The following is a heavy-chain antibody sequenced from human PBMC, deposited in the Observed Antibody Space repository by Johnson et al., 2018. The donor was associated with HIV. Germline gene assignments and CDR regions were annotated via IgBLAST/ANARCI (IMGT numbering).Heavy chain of an antibody. V-gene: IGHV3-23*04. CDR2: ISGSGDST. CDR1: GFTFSDYY. Sequence: VQLVEAGGGLVQPGGSLRLSCAASGFTFSDYYMSWVRQAPGKGLEWVSAISGSGDSTYFADSVKGRFTISRDNSKNTLFLQMNSLRVEDTAIYYCAKDGGSWGQGTMVTVSS. CDR3: AKDGGS. D-gene: IGHD3-16*01. J-gene: IGHJ3*01.